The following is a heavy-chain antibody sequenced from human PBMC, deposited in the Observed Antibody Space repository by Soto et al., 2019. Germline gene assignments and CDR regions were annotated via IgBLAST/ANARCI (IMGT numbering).Heavy chain of an antibody. V-gene: IGHV3-23*01. CDR1: GLTSSDSA. Sequence: EVQLLESGGGLVQPGGSLRLSWAASGLTSSDSAMSWVRQAHGQGLEWVSAITGAGGSTYYADSVKGRFTISRDKFKKMMYLQMDSLRVEDTAVYYCAKFLAATSLKGSDGMDVWGHGTTVLVSS. CDR2: ITGAGGST. J-gene: IGHJ6*02. D-gene: IGHD2-15*01. CDR3: AKFLAATSLKGSDGMDV.